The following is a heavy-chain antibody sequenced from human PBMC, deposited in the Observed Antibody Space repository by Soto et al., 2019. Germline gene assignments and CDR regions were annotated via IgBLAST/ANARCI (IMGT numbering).Heavy chain of an antibody. CDR1: RASFSDYY. CDR3: ARGRDDLSSVPFDY. J-gene: IGHJ4*02. Sequence: SETLSLTCAVYRASFSDYYWTWIRQPPGKGLEWIGEINHSGSTSYNPSLKSRVTISVDTSKSQFSLKLSSVTAADTAVYYCARGRDDLSSVPFDYWGQGTPVTVSS. CDR2: INHSGST. V-gene: IGHV4-34*01. D-gene: IGHD3-3*01.